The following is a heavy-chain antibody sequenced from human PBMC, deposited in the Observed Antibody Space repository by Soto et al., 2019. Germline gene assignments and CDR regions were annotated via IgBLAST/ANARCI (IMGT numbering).Heavy chain of an antibody. J-gene: IGHJ5*02. CDR3: ARQYGWFDP. Sequence: QVQLQESGPGLVKPSETLSLTCTVSGGSIISYYWSWIRQPPGKGLEWIGYIYYSGSTNYNPSLKSRVTISVDTSKNQFSLKLSSVTAADTAVYYCARQYGWFDPWGQGTLVTVSS. CDR1: GGSIISYY. V-gene: IGHV4-59*08. D-gene: IGHD4-17*01. CDR2: IYYSGST.